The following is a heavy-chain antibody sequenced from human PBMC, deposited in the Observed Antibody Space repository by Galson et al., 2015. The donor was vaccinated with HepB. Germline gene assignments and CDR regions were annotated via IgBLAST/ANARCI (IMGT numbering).Heavy chain of an antibody. Sequence: SLRLSCAASGFTFSSYWMSWVRQAPGKGLEWVANIKQDGSEKYYVDSVKGRFTISRDNAKNSLYLQMNSLRAEDTAVYYCARDFDDYGDYDADWYFDLWGRGTLVTVSS. CDR2: IKQDGSEK. J-gene: IGHJ2*01. V-gene: IGHV3-7*01. CDR3: ARDFDDYGDYDADWYFDL. CDR1: GFTFSSYW. D-gene: IGHD4-17*01.